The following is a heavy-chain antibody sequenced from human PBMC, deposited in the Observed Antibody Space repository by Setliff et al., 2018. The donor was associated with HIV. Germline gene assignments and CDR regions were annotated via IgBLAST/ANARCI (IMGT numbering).Heavy chain of an antibody. D-gene: IGHD3-3*01. Sequence: SVKVSCKASGGTFSSYAISWVRQAPGQGLEWMGGIIPIFGPTNYAQKFQGRVTITRDTSASTVYMELSSLRSEDTAVYYCARLRVLQLLEWSNNYYYGLDVWGQGTTVTVSS. V-gene: IGHV1-69*05. J-gene: IGHJ6*02. CDR3: ARLRVLQLLEWSNNYYYGLDV. CDR1: GGTFSSYA. CDR2: IIPIFGPT.